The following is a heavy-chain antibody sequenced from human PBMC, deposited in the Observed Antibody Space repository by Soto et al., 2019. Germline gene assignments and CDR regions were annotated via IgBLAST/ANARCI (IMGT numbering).Heavy chain of an antibody. J-gene: IGHJ6*02. CDR2: SRDKAHSYST. V-gene: IGHV3-72*01. CDR3: ARFLRSNCMDV. CDR1: GFTISDYY. Sequence: EVQLVESGGGLVQPGRSLRLSCAASGFTISDYYMDWVRQAPGKGLEWVGRSRDKAHSYSTEHAASVKGRFTISRDDSKNSLYLQRNSLKTEDTAVYYCARFLRSNCMDVWGQGTTVTVSS.